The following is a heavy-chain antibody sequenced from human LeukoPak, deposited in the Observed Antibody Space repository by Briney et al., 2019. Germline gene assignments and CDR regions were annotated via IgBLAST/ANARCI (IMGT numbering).Heavy chain of an antibody. V-gene: IGHV4-59*08. CDR1: GGSISSYS. CDR3: AREGTATSFDY. CDR2: IYYSGST. Sequence: PSETLSLTCTVSGGSISSYSWSWIRQPPGKGLEWIGYIYYSGSTNYNPSLKSRVTISLDTSKSQFSLKLTSVTAADTAVYYCAREGTATSFDYWGQGTLVTVSS. J-gene: IGHJ4*02.